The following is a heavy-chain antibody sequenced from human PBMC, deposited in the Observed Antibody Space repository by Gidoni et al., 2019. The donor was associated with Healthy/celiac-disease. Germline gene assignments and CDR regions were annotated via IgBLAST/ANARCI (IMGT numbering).Heavy chain of an antibody. CDR1: GFTFSDYY. CDR3: ARDRLRFSSPDAFDI. D-gene: IGHD3-3*01. J-gene: IGHJ3*02. Sequence: QVQLVESGGGLVKPGGSLRLSCAASGFTFSDYYMSWIRQAPGKGLEWVSYISSSSSYTNYADSVKGRFTISRDNAKNSLYLQMNSLRAEDTAVYYCARDRLRFSSPDAFDIWGQGTMVTVSS. CDR2: ISSSSSYT. V-gene: IGHV3-11*06.